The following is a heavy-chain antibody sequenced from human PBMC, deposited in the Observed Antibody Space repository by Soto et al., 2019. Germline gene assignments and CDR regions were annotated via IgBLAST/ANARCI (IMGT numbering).Heavy chain of an antibody. Sequence: QLQLQESGPGLVKPSETLTLTCTVSGGSISSSSYYWGWLRQPPGKGLEGIGSIYYSGSTYYNPSLKSLATISVDTSKNQFSLKLSSVTAADTAVYYCARPRARSRRVGGYYPFDYWGQGTLVTVSS. D-gene: IGHD3-22*01. J-gene: IGHJ4*02. V-gene: IGHV4-39*01. CDR1: GGSISSSSYY. CDR2: IYYSGST. CDR3: ARPRARSRRVGGYYPFDY.